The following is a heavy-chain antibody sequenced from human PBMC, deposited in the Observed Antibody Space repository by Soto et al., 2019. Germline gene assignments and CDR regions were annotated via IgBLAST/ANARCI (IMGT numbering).Heavy chain of an antibody. CDR1: GFTFSSYA. D-gene: IGHD4-17*01. CDR2: ISYDGSNK. V-gene: IGHV3-30-3*01. J-gene: IGHJ6*02. Sequence: QVQLVESGGGVVQPGRSLRLSCAASGFTFSSYAMHWVRQAPGKGLEWVAVISYDGSNKYYADSVKGRFTISRDNSKNTXYXXMNSLRAEDTAVYYCVTKGGGPTVTTYYYYYGMDVWGQGTTVTVSS. CDR3: VTKGGGPTVTTYYYYYGMDV.